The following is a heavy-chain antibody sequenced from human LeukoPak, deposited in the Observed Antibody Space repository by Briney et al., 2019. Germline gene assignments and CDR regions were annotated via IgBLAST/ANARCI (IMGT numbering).Heavy chain of an antibody. V-gene: IGHV3-30*02. D-gene: IGHD3-22*01. CDR3: AKESYYEGRAPVLF. CDR2: IWYDGSNK. Sequence: PGGSLRLSCAASGFTFSSYGMHWVRQAPGKGLEWVAFIWYDGSNKYYADSVKGRFTISRDNAKKTLYLQMNSLRAEYTAVYYFAKESYYEGRAPVLFWGQGTLVTVYS. CDR1: GFTFSSYG. J-gene: IGHJ4*02.